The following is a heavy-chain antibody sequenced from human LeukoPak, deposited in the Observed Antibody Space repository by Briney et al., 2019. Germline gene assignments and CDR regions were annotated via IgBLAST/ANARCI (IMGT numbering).Heavy chain of an antibody. J-gene: IGHJ4*02. V-gene: IGHV4-34*01. CDR1: GGSFSGYY. D-gene: IGHD5-18*01. CDR2: INHSGST. Sequence: SETLSLTCAVYGGSFSGYYWSWIRQPPGKGLEWIGEINHSGSTNYNPSLKSRVTISVDTSKNQFSLKLSSVTAADTAVYYCARGAGTAMVPHDDYWGQGTLVTVSS. CDR3: ARGAGTAMVPHDDY.